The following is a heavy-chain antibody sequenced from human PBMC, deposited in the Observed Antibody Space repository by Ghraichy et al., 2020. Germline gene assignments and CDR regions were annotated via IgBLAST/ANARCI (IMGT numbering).Heavy chain of an antibody. CDR3: ARAPGTYSSGWYYFDY. V-gene: IGHV1-2*02. Sequence: ASVKVSYKASGYSFTGYYMHWVRQAPGQGLEWMGWINPNSGGTNYAQKFQGRVTMTRDTSISTAYMELSRLRSDDTALYYCARAPGTYSSGWYYFDYWGQGTLVTVSS. CDR2: INPNSGGT. D-gene: IGHD6-19*01. J-gene: IGHJ4*02. CDR1: GYSFTGYY.